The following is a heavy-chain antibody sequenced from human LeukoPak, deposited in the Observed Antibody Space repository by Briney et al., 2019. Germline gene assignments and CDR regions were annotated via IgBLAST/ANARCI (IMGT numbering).Heavy chain of an antibody. CDR1: GFTFSAYA. Sequence: PGGSLRLSCEASGFTFSAYAMTWVRQAPGKGLEWVSSIGSDNKPHYSESVKGRFAISRDNSKSMLFLQLNSLRAEDTALYYCARRSLEAAAGRGWGYYYHYYGLDVWGQGTTVTVSS. D-gene: IGHD6-13*01. J-gene: IGHJ6*02. V-gene: IGHV3-23*05. CDR2: IGSDNKP. CDR3: ARRSLEAAAGRGWGYYYHYYGLDV.